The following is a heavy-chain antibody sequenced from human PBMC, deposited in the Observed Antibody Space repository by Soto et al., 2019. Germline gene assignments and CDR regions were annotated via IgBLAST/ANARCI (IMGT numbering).Heavy chain of an antibody. CDR3: ARHGAGRGQGVDWFDP. Sequence: SETLSLTCTVSGGSISSSSYYWGWIRQPPGKGLEWIGSIYYSGSTYYNPSLKSRVTISVDTSKNQFSLKLGSVTAADTAVYYCARHGAGRGQGVDWFDPWGQGTLVTVSS. V-gene: IGHV4-39*01. CDR2: IYYSGST. D-gene: IGHD6-19*01. J-gene: IGHJ5*02. CDR1: GGSISSSSYY.